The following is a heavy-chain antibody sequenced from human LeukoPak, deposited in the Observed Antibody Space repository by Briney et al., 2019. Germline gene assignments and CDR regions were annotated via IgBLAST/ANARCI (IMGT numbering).Heavy chain of an antibody. CDR2: ISAYNGNT. J-gene: IGHJ3*02. CDR3: ARSTSIRGVFDI. D-gene: IGHD1-1*01. CDR1: GYTFTSYG. V-gene: IGHV1-18*01. Sequence: ASVKVSCKAYGYTFTSYGISWVRQAPGQGLEWMGWISAYNGNTNYAQKLQGRVTMTTDTSTSTAYMELRSLRSDDTAVYYCARSTSIRGVFDIWGQGTMVTVSS.